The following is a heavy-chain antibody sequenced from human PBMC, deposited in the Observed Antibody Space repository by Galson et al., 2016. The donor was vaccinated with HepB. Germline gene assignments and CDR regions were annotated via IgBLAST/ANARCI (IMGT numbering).Heavy chain of an antibody. CDR2: IYWDDDK. J-gene: IGHJ4*02. Sequence: PALVKPTQTLTLTCTFSGFSLSTSGVSVGWIRQPPGKALEWLALIYWDDDKRYSPSLKSRLTITKDTSKNQVVLTMTNMDPVETATYYCAHFSLQYGSGYFFDSWGQGALVAVSS. CDR1: GFSLSTSGVS. CDR3: AHFSLQYGSGYFFDS. D-gene: IGHD6-25*01. V-gene: IGHV2-5*02.